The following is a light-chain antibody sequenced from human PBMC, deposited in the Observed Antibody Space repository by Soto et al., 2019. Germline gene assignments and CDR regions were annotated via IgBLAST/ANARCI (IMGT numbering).Light chain of an antibody. V-gene: IGKV1-5*01. CDR1: QSISSW. CDR3: LQHNSYPIT. Sequence: DIQMTQSPSTLSASVGDRLTITCRASQSISSWVAWYQQKPGKPPKLLIYDASSLESGVPSRFSGSGSGTEFTLTISSLQPEDFATYYCLQHNSYPITFGQGTRLEIK. J-gene: IGKJ5*01. CDR2: DAS.